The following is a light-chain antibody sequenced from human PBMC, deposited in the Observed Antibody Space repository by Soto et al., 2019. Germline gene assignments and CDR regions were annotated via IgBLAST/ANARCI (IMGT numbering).Light chain of an antibody. CDR3: QWYGNLPRT. CDR2: DAS. Sequence: DIQLTQSPSSLSGSAGDRVSITCQASQDIKNHLNGYQQKPGKAPKLLIYDASNLETGVPSRFSGSGSGTDFTFTLSSLQTEDIATYSCQWYGNLPRTFGGGTKGDI. V-gene: IGKV1-33*01. J-gene: IGKJ4*01. CDR1: QDIKNH.